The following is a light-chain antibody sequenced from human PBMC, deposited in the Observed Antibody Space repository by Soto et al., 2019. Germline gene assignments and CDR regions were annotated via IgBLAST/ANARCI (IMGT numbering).Light chain of an antibody. Sequence: QSVLTQPPSASGTPGQRVTISCSGSSSNIGSNYVYWYQQLPGTAPKLLIYRNNQRPSEVPDRFSGSKSGTSASLAISGLRSEDEADYYCAAWDDSLSVYVVFGGGTKLTVL. CDR3: AAWDDSLSVYVV. J-gene: IGLJ2*01. CDR2: RNN. V-gene: IGLV1-47*01. CDR1: SSNIGSNY.